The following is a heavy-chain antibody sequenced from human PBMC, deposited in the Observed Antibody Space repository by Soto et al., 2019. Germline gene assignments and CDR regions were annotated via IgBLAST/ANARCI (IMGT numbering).Heavy chain of an antibody. CDR2: MNPNSGNT. CDR1: GYTFTSYD. D-gene: IGHD1-1*01. J-gene: IGHJ6*02. Sequence: QVQLVQSGAEVKKPGASVKVSCKASGYTFTSYDINWVRQATGQGLEWMGWMNPNSGNTGYAQKFPGRVTMTRTTSISTAYMELSSLRSEDTAVYYCARWPAGYYYYGMDVWGQGTTVTVSS. CDR3: ARWPAGYYYYGMDV. V-gene: IGHV1-8*01.